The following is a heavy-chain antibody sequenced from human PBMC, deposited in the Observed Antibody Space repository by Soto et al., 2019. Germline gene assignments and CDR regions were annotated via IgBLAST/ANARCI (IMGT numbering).Heavy chain of an antibody. Sequence: EVQLLESGGGLVQPGGSLRLSCAASGFTFSSYAMSWVRQAPGKGLEWVSAISGSGGSTYYADSVKGRFTISRDNSNNTLYLQMNSLRAEDTAVYYCAKDLGYCSGGSCYLNQGAFDIWGQGTMVTVSS. CDR1: GFTFSSYA. CDR3: AKDLGYCSGGSCYLNQGAFDI. CDR2: ISGSGGST. J-gene: IGHJ3*02. V-gene: IGHV3-23*01. D-gene: IGHD2-15*01.